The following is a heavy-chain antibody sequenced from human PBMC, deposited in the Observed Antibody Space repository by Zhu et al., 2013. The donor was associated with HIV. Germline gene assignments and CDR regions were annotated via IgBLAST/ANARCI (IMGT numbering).Heavy chain of an antibody. CDR2: INPNNGDT. Sequence: QVQLVQSGAEVKKPGASVKVSCKASGYTFTAYFIHWVRQAPGQRLEWMGCINPNNGDTNYVHSIQGRVTMTRDTSITTVYMELSSLRPDDTTIYYCARAPPXGTNNWDNWFDPWGQGTQVTVSS. CDR3: ARAPPXGTNNWDNWFDP. CDR1: GYTFTAYF. V-gene: IGHV1-2*07. D-gene: IGHD2-8*01. J-gene: IGHJ5*02.